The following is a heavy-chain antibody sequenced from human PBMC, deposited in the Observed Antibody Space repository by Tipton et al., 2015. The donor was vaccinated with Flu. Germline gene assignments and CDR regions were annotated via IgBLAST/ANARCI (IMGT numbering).Heavy chain of an antibody. D-gene: IGHD3-10*01. J-gene: IGHJ4*02. Sequence: SLRLSCAASGFTFSSYAMHWVRQAPGKGLEWVAVISYDGSNKYYADSAKGRFTISRDNSKNTLYLQMNSLRAEDTAVYYCARGGRYYGSGSYDYWGQGTLVTVSS. V-gene: IGHV3-30*04. CDR1: GFTFSSYA. CDR2: ISYDGSNK. CDR3: ARGGRYYGSGSYDY.